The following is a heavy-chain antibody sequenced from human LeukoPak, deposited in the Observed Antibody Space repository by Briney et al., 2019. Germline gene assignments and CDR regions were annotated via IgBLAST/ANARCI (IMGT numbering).Heavy chain of an antibody. Sequence: GRSLRLSCAASGFTFDDYAMHWVRQAPGKGLEWVSGISWNSGSIGYADSVKGRFTISRDNAKNSLYLQMNSLRAEDTALYYCAKDLGYSGHGLEAGTFDYWGQGTLVTVSS. V-gene: IGHV3-9*01. D-gene: IGHD5-12*01. CDR1: GFTFDDYA. CDR3: AKDLGYSGHGLEAGTFDY. CDR2: ISWNSGSI. J-gene: IGHJ4*02.